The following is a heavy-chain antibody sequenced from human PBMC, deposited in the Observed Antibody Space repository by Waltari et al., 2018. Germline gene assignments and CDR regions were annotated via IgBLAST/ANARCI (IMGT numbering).Heavy chain of an antibody. CDR2: IYPDDSDT. V-gene: IGHV5-51*01. Sequence: ELQLVQSGAEVKKPGESVKLSCQGFGYTFIDYWIAWVRQMPGKGLEWMGIIYPDDSDTRYGLSFQGQVTISADKSINTAYLQWTSLKASDTAVYYCARPRRSGWYYSGMDVWGQGTSLIVSS. CDR3: ARPRRSGWYYSGMDV. J-gene: IGHJ6*02. CDR1: GYTFIDYW. D-gene: IGHD6-19*01.